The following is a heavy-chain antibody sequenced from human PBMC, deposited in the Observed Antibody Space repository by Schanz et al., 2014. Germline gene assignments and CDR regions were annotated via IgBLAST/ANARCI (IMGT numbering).Heavy chain of an antibody. CDR2: ISGSSRTI. D-gene: IGHD1-26*01. CDR1: GFGFSSYS. J-gene: IGHJ4*02. V-gene: IGHV3-48*01. Sequence: EVLLVESGVGLIQPGGSLRLSCAASGFGFSSYSMNWVRQAPGKGLEWVSYISGSSRTIYYADSMKGRFTVSRDNAENALYLQMNSLRAEDTGLYVCARGGSGSHYRLDYWGQGTLVTGSS. CDR3: ARGGSGSHYRLDY.